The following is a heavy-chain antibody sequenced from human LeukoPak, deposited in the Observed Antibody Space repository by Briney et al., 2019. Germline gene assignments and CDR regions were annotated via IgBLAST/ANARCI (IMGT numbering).Heavy chain of an antibody. D-gene: IGHD2-2*01. Sequence: GASVKVSCKASGYTFTSYDINWVRQATGQGLEWMGWMNPNSGNTGYAQKFQGKVTMTRNTSISTAYMELSSLRSEDTAVYYCARGPPYCSSTTCRETNSCCMDVWGQGTTVTVSS. CDR1: GYTFTSYD. CDR3: ARGPPYCSSTTCRETNSCCMDV. J-gene: IGHJ6*02. CDR2: MNPNSGNT. V-gene: IGHV1-8*01.